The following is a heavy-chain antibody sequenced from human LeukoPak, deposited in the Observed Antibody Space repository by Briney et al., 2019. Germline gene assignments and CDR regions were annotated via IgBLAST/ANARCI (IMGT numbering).Heavy chain of an antibody. V-gene: IGHV1-18*04. J-gene: IGHJ4*02. D-gene: IGHD2-2*01. CDR1: GYTFTSYG. CDR2: ISSYNGNT. Sequence: ASVKVSCKASGYTFTSYGISWVRQAPGQGLEWMGWISSYNGNTNYAQKLQGRVTMTTDTSTSTAYMELRSLRSDDTAVHYCARPRYCSSTSCLALFDCWGQGTLVTVSS. CDR3: ARPRYCSSTSCLALFDC.